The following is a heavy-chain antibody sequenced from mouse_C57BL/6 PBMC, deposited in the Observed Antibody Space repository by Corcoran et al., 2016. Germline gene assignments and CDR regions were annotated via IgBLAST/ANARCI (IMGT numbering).Heavy chain of an antibody. CDR3: ARLSDSSGDAMDY. D-gene: IGHD3-2*02. Sequence: QVQLQQSGPELVKPGASVKISCKASGYSFTSYYIHWVKQRPGQGLEWIGWIYPGSGNTKYNEKFKGKATLTADTSSSTAYMQLSSLTSEDSAVYYCARLSDSSGDAMDYWGQGTSVTVSS. CDR2: IYPGSGNT. V-gene: IGHV1-66*01. CDR1: GYSFTSYY. J-gene: IGHJ4*01.